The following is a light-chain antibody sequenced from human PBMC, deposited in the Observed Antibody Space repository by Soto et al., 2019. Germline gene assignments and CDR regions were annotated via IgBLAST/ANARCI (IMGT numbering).Light chain of an antibody. Sequence: EIVLTQSPGTLSLSPGERATLSCRASQSVSSSYLAWYRQKPGQTPRLLIYDASSRATGIPDRFSGSGSGTDFTLTISRLEPEDFAVYYWQLYGSSPPYTFGQGTKLEIK. J-gene: IGKJ2*01. V-gene: IGKV3-20*01. CDR3: QLYGSSPPYT. CDR2: DAS. CDR1: QSVSSSY.